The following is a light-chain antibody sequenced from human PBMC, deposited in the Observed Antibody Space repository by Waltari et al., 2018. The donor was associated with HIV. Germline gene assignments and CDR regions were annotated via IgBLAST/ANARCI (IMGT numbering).Light chain of an antibody. V-gene: IGLV1-40*01. CDR1: SSNIGAGYD. J-gene: IGLJ1*01. Sequence: QSVLTQPPSVSGAPGQRVTISCTGSSSNIGAGYDVHWYQQLPGTAPKVLIYGNSNRPSWVPDRFSGSKSGTSASLAITGLQAEDEADYYCQSYDSNLSGATVFGTGTKVTVL. CDR2: GNS. CDR3: QSYDSNLSGATV.